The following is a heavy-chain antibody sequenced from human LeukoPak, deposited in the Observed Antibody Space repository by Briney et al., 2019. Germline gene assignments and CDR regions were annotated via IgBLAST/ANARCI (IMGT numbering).Heavy chain of an antibody. CDR1: GFTFSNYW. CDR2: IKQDGSEK. V-gene: IGHV3-7*01. D-gene: IGHD5-12*01. Sequence: GGSLRLSCAASGFTFSNYWMSWVRQAPGKGLEWVANIKQDGSEKYYVDSVKGRFTISRDNAKNSLCLQMNSLRAEDTAVYYCARSIVATSNWFDPWGQGTLVTVSS. CDR3: ARSIVATSNWFDP. J-gene: IGHJ5*02.